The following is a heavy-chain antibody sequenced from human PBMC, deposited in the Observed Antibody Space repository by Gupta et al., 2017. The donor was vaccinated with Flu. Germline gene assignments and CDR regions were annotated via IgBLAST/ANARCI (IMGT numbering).Heavy chain of an antibody. V-gene: IGHV1-46*01. CDR1: GDTFPRTH. J-gene: IGHJ5*02. CDR2: INPRSGTA. CDR3: ERDGGDTSSTLRWWFDP. D-gene: IGHD2-2*01. Sequence: QVHLVPSVAEVRWPGGAARVCCKASGDTFPRTHIPWLGPVPGQGLEWMGLINPRSGTATDAQKVKGRVTMTRDTSKSTAYMEMNSLTYVDMAVSYGERDGGDTSSTLRWWFDPWGQGALVTVSS.